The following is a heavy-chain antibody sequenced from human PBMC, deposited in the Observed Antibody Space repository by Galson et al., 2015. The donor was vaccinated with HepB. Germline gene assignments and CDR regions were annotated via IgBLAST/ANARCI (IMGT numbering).Heavy chain of an antibody. CDR2: ISYDGANK. J-gene: IGHJ6*02. Sequence: SLRLSCAASGFTLSYYAVHWVRQAPGKGLEWVGVISYDGANKYHTDSVKGRFTTSRDSSKNIVYLEMNSLRPEDTAVYYCARDTERFLEWAPYGMDVWGQGTTVTVSS. CDR3: ARDTERFLEWAPYGMDV. CDR1: GFTLSYYA. D-gene: IGHD3-3*01. V-gene: IGHV3-30-3*01.